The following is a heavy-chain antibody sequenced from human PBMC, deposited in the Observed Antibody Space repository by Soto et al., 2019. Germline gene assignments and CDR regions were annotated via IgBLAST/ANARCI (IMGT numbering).Heavy chain of an antibody. Sequence: QITLKESGPTPVKPTQTLTLTCTFSGFSLTTRGVGVGWIRQPPGKALECLALIYWDDDKRYSPSLQSTLSTXKXTXXNQVVLTMTNVDPVDTATYYCAHIPNYYQYDWFDPWGQGTLVSVSS. CDR3: AHIPNYYQYDWFDP. D-gene: IGHD3-16*01. CDR1: GFSLTTRGVG. J-gene: IGHJ5*02. CDR2: IYWDDDK. V-gene: IGHV2-5*02.